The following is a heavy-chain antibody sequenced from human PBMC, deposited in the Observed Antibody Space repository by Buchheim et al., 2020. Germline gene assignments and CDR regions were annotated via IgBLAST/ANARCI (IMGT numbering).Heavy chain of an antibody. J-gene: IGHJ4*02. CDR3: ARQALGYCSGGSCYGHFDY. Sequence: QVQLQESGPGLVKPSETLSLTCTVSGGSISSSSYYWGWIRQPPGKGLEWIGSIYYSGSTYYNPSLKSRVTISVDTSKNQFSLKLSSVTAADTAVYYCARQALGYCSGGSCYGHFDYWGQGTL. CDR2: IYYSGST. D-gene: IGHD2-15*01. V-gene: IGHV4-39*01. CDR1: GGSISSSSYY.